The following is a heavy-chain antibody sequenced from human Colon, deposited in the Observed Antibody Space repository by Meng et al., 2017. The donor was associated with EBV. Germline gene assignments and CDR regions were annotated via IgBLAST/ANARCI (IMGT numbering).Heavy chain of an antibody. CDR3: ARNLLVMSTVTLAS. J-gene: IGHJ5*02. D-gene: IGHD4-17*01. CDR1: CVSFRGAHW. V-gene: IGHV4-4*02. CDR2: IFHPGSA. Sequence: HESRPCLVRPSRSLFSACGVACVSFRGAHWCSCGRQSPGKGFQWIGEIFHPGSADHNPSLQSRVSLSLDRSTNAVSLPLTSVTAAYTAVYYCARNLLVMSTVTLASWGQGVLVTVSS.